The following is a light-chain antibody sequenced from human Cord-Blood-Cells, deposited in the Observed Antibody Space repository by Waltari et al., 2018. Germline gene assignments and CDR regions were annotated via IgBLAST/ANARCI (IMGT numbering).Light chain of an antibody. Sequence: QSALTQPASVSGSPGQSITISCTGTSSDVGGYNYVSWYQQHPGKAPKLMIYDVSNRPSGVSNRFSGSKSGNTASLTISGLQAEDEADYYCSSYTSSSTLVVVGGWTKLTVL. V-gene: IGLV2-14*01. CDR2: DVS. J-gene: IGLJ2*01. CDR3: SSYTSSSTLVV. CDR1: SSDVGGYNY.